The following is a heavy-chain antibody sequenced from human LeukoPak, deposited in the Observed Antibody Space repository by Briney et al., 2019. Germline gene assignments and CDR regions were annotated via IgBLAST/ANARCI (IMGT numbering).Heavy chain of an antibody. D-gene: IGHD2-15*01. Sequence: GGSLRLSCAASRFTFSTYAMSWVRQAPGKGLAWVSGLTASGNTAFYADSVKGRFTISRDNSKNTLYLQMNSLRAEDTAVYYCARDLFEDIVVVVAGTRGFDYWGQGTLVTVSS. CDR3: ARDLFEDIVVVVAGTRGFDY. CDR2: LTASGNTA. J-gene: IGHJ4*02. V-gene: IGHV3-23*01. CDR1: RFTFSTYA.